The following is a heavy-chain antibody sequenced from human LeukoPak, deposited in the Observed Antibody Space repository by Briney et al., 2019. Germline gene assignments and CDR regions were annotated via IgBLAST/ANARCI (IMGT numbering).Heavy chain of an antibody. CDR1: GGSFIGDY. CDR2: INHSGGA. V-gene: IGHV4-34*01. J-gene: IGHJ4*02. CDR3: ARVPLRFLEPFDY. Sequence: SETLSLTCAVYGGSFIGDYWSWIRQPPGRGLEWIGEINHSGGANYNPSLKSRVTISADTSKSQFSLKLGSVTAADTAVYYCARVPLRFLEPFDYWGQGTLVTVSS. D-gene: IGHD3-3*01.